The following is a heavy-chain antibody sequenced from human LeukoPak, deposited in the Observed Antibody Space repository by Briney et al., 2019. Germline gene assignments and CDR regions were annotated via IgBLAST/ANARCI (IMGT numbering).Heavy chain of an antibody. CDR3: AANGWYSIEY. Sequence: SETLSLTCAVYGGSFSGYYWSWIRQPPGKGLEWIGEIYHSGTTNYNPSLTSRVTISVDKSKNQLSLKLSSVTAADTAVYYCAANGWYSIEYWGQGTLVTVSS. J-gene: IGHJ4*02. D-gene: IGHD6-19*01. CDR1: GGSFSGYY. CDR2: IYHSGTT. V-gene: IGHV4-34*01.